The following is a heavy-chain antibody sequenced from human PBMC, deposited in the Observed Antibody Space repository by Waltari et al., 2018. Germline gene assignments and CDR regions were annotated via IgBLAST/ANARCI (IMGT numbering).Heavy chain of an antibody. Sequence: EEQLVESGGGLVQPGGSLRLSCAASGFTFSGYEMNWVRQAPGKGLGWVSYIGSGGTTKYYADSVKGRFTISRDNTKNLLLLHMNSLRAEDTAVYYCATSGWYCFDYWGQGTLVTVSS. V-gene: IGHV3-48*03. CDR2: IGSGGTTK. J-gene: IGHJ4*02. CDR1: GFTFSGYE. CDR3: ATSGWYCFDY. D-gene: IGHD6-19*01.